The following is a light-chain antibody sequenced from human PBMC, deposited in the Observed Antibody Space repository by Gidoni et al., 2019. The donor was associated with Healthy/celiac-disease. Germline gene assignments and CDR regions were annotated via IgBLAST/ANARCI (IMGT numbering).Light chain of an antibody. V-gene: IGLV2-8*01. CDR1: SRDVGGYNY. Sequence: VTISCTGTSRDVGGYNYVSWYQQHPGKAPKLMIYEVSKRPSGVPDRFSGSKSGNTASLTVSGLQAEDEADYYCSSYAGSNNVVFGGGTKLTVL. CDR2: EVS. J-gene: IGLJ2*01. CDR3: SSYAGSNNVV.